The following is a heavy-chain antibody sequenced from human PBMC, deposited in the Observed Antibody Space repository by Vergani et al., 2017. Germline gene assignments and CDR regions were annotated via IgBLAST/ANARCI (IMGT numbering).Heavy chain of an antibody. CDR2: IKQDGSEK. J-gene: IGHJ4*02. V-gene: IGHV3-7*03. CDR3: AREDSSTGTFDY. Sequence: EVQLLESGGGLVQPGGSLRLSCAASGFTFSSYAMSWVRQAPGKGLEWVANIKQDGSEKYYVDSVKGRFTISRDKAKNSLYLQMNSLRAEDTAVYYCAREDSSTGTFDYWGQGTLVTVSS. CDR1: GFTFSSYA. D-gene: IGHD6-6*01.